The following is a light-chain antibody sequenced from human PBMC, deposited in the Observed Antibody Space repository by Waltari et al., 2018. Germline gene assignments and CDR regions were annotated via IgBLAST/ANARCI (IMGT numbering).Light chain of an antibody. CDR2: QVS. J-gene: IGKJ1*01. V-gene: IGKV2-30*01. CDR3: MQATHWPWT. CDR1: HRLVYSDGNTY. Sequence: DVVMTQSPLSLPVTLGQPASISCTVSHRLVYSDGNTYLNWFQQRPGHSPRRLIYQVSKRDSGVPDRFSGSGSGTDFTLKISRVEAEDVGLYYCMQATHWPWTFGQGTKVEIK.